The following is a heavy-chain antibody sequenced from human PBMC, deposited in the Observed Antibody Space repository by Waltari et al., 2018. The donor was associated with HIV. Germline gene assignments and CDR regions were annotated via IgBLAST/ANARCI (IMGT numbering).Heavy chain of an antibody. CDR2: IYYDGSNK. V-gene: IGHV3-30*04. CDR3: ARDRAAVGVGGTRGRAFDI. D-gene: IGHD6-13*01. CDR1: GFTFSSYA. Sequence: QVQLVESGGGVVQPGRSLRLSCAASGFTFSSYAMHWVRQAPGKGLEGVAVIYYDGSNKDNADSVKGRFTISRDNSKNTLYLQMNSLRAEDTAVYYCARDRAAVGVGGTRGRAFDIWGQGTMVTVSS. J-gene: IGHJ3*02.